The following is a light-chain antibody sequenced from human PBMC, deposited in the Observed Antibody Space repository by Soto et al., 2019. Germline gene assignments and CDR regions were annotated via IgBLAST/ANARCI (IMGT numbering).Light chain of an antibody. CDR1: QSISSW. CDR3: QQYNSYWT. J-gene: IGKJ1*01. V-gene: IGKV1-5*03. CDR2: KAS. Sequence: DIQMTQSPSTLSASVGDRVTITCRASQSISSWSAWYQQKPGKAPKLLIYKASSLESGVPSRFSGSGSGTEFTLTISSLQPDDFATYYCQQYNSYWTFGQGTKVDSK.